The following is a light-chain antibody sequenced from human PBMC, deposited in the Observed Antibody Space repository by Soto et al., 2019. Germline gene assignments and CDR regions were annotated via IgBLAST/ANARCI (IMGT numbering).Light chain of an antibody. CDR2: DVS. CDR1: SSDVGGYNY. V-gene: IGLV2-11*01. CDR3: CSYAGSYSVV. J-gene: IGLJ2*01. Sequence: QSVLTQPRSVSGSPGQSVTISCTGSSSDVGGYNYVSWYQQHPGEAPKLMIYDVSKRPSGVPDRFSGSKSGNTASLTISGLQAEDEADYYCCSYAGSYSVVFGGGTKLTVL.